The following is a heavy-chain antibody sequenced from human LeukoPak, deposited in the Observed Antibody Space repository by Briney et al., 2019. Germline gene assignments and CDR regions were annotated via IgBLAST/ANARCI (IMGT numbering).Heavy chain of an antibody. Sequence: SQTLSLTCTVSGGSIRRGDYYWSWIRQPPGKGLEWIGYIYYSGNTYYNPSLKSRVNISVDTSKKQFSLEMSSVTAADAAVYYCARATITMAVGVPADAFDIWGQGTVVTVSS. CDR1: GGSIRRGDYY. V-gene: IGHV4-30-4*08. J-gene: IGHJ3*02. CDR2: IYYSGNT. CDR3: ARATITMAVGVPADAFDI. D-gene: IGHD5-24*01.